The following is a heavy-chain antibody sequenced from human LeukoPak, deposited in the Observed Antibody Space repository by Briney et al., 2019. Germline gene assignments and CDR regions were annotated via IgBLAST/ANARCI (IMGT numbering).Heavy chain of an antibody. CDR1: GFTFSNAW. J-gene: IGHJ3*02. CDR3: ARTPGYSSGWDPDLGAFDI. CDR2: IKSKTDGGTT. D-gene: IGHD6-19*01. Sequence: GGSLRLSCAASGFTFSNAWMSWVRQAPGKGLEWVGRIKSKTDGGTTDYAAPVKGRFTISRDDSKNTLYLQMNSLKTEDTAVYYCARTPGYSSGWDPDLGAFDIWGQGTMVTVSS. V-gene: IGHV3-15*01.